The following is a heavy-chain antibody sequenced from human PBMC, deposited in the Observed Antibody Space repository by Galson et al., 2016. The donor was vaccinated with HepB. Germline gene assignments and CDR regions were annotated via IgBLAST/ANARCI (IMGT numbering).Heavy chain of an antibody. Sequence: SVKVSCKASGGTLSSFAVSWVRQAPGHGLEWMGGVIPFSGTSSYAQKFQARVTITADESTNTAYMELNSLRSEDKAFYFCARDREIAARPGGWFDPWGQGTLVTVSS. CDR3: ARDREIAARPGGWFDP. CDR2: VIPFSGTS. CDR1: GGTLSSFA. J-gene: IGHJ5*02. D-gene: IGHD6-6*01. V-gene: IGHV1-69*13.